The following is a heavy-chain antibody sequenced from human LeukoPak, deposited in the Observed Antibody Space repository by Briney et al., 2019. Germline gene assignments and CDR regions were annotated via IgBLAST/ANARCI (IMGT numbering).Heavy chain of an antibody. V-gene: IGHV3-33*06. CDR2: IWYDGSNK. J-gene: IGHJ6*03. CDR3: AKGNGDYYYYYYMDV. Sequence: PGRSLRPSCAASGFTFSSYGMHWVRQAPGKGLEWVAVIWYDGSNKYYADSVKGRFTISRDNSKNTLYLQMNSLRAEDTAVYYCAKGNGDYYYYYYMDVWGKGTAVTVSS. D-gene: IGHD4-17*01. CDR1: GFTFSSYG.